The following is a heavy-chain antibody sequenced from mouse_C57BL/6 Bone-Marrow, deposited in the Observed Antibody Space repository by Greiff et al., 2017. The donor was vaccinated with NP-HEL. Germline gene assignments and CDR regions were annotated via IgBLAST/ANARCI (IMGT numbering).Heavy chain of an antibody. Sequence: VKLQESGAELARPGASVKLSCKASGYTFTSYGISWVKQRTGQGLEWIGEIYPRSGNTYYNEKFKGKATLTADKSSSTAYMELRSLTSEDSAVYFCARGEDYGRYFDYWGQGTTLTVSS. CDR3: ARGEDYGRYFDY. CDR2: IYPRSGNT. CDR1: GYTFTSYG. D-gene: IGHD1-1*01. J-gene: IGHJ2*01. V-gene: IGHV1-81*01.